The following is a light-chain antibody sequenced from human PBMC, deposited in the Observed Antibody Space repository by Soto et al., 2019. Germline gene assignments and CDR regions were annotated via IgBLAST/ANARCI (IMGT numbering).Light chain of an antibody. CDR1: QSVLYSSNNKNY. CDR2: WAS. CDR3: QQYYSTPQT. V-gene: IGKV4-1*01. J-gene: IGKJ3*01. Sequence: DLVLNSSPDSLAVSLGARATINCKSSQSVLYSSNNKNYLAWYQQKPGQPPKLLIYWASTRESGVPDRFSGSGSGTDFTLTISSLQAEDVAVYYCQQYYSTPQTFGPGTKVDIK.